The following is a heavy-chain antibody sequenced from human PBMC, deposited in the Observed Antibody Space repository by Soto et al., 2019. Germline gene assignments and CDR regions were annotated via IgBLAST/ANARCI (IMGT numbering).Heavy chain of an antibody. Sequence: QVHLVQSGAEVKKPGASVKVACKGSGYTFTSYGITWVRQAPGQGLEWLGWISARNGDRDYAQKLQGRVTVTRDTSTTTSYMDLRSLRSDDTAVYYCARGRYGDYWGQGALVTVSS. V-gene: IGHV1-18*01. D-gene: IGHD1-1*01. CDR1: GYTFTSYG. J-gene: IGHJ4*02. CDR3: ARGRYGDY. CDR2: ISARNGDR.